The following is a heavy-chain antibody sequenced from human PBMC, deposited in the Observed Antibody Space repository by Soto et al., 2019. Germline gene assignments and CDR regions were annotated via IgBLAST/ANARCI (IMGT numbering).Heavy chain of an antibody. CDR2: IYYSGST. Sequence: LSLTCTVSGGSISSHYWSWIRQPPGKGLEWIGYIYYSGSTNYNPSLKSRVTISVDTSKNQFSLKLSSVTAADTAVYYCARDQYRRQGVSWFDPWGQGTLVTVSS. J-gene: IGHJ5*02. CDR3: ARDQYRRQGVSWFDP. CDR1: GGSISSHY. D-gene: IGHD2-2*01. V-gene: IGHV4-59*11.